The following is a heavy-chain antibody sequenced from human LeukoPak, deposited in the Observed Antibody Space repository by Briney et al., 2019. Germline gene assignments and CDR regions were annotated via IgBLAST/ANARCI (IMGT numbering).Heavy chain of an antibody. J-gene: IGHJ4*02. CDR2: ISGSGGST. CDR3: AKRYSSGWYGGASFDY. V-gene: IGHV3-23*01. D-gene: IGHD6-19*01. CDR1: GFTFSSYV. Sequence: TGGSLRLSCAASGFTFSSYVMSWVRQAPGKGLEWVSAISGSGGSTYYADSVKGRFTISRDNSKNTLYLQMNSLRAEGTAVYYCAKRYSSGWYGGASFDYWGQGTLVTVSS.